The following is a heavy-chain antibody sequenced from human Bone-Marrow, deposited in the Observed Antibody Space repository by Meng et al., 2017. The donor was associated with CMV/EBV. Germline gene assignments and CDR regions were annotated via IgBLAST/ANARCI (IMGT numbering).Heavy chain of an antibody. D-gene: IGHD4-23*01. CDR1: GYTFTSYD. V-gene: IGHV1-8*01. CDR2: MNPNSGNT. Sequence: ASVKVSCKASGYTFTSYDINWVRQATGQGLEWMGWMNPNSGNTGYAQKFQGRVTMTRNTSISTAYMELSSLRSEDTAVYYCARCPVDGATGYYYYYGMDVWGQGTTLTVSS. J-gene: IGHJ6*02. CDR3: ARCPVDGATGYYYYYGMDV.